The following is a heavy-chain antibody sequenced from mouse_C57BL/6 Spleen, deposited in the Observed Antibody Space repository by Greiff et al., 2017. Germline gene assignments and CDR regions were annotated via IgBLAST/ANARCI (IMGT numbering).Heavy chain of an antibody. CDR1: GYAFSSYW. Sequence: VQLQQSGAELVKPGASVKISCKASGYAFSSYWMNWVKQRPGKGLEWIGQIYPGDGDTNYNGKFKGKATLTADKSSSTAYMQLSSLTSEDSAVYFCARDYGSSYGDYFDYWGQGTTLTVSS. CDR3: ARDYGSSYGDYFDY. V-gene: IGHV1-80*01. J-gene: IGHJ2*01. D-gene: IGHD1-1*01. CDR2: IYPGDGDT.